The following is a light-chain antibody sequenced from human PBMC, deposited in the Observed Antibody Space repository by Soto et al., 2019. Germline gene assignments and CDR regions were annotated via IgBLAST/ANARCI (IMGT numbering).Light chain of an antibody. Sequence: DIQLTHSPSTLSASVVDIVTITFRASQRIDRYLAWYQQKPGKAPKLLIYDASSLESGVPSRFSGSGSGTEFTLTISSLQPDDFATYYCQQYNSYSPWTFGQGTKVDIK. J-gene: IGKJ1*01. V-gene: IGKV1-5*01. CDR3: QQYNSYSPWT. CDR1: QRIDRY. CDR2: DAS.